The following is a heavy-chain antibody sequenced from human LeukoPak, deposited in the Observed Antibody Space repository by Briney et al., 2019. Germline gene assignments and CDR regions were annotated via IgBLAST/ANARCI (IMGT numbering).Heavy chain of an antibody. Sequence: ASVKVSCKASGYTFTSYDINWVRQATGQGLEWMEWMNPNSGNTGYAQKFQGRVTMTRKTSISTAYRELSSLRSEDTAVYYCARNYGDYKWGNWFDPGGQGTLVTVSS. CDR2: MNPNSGNT. CDR3: ARNYGDYKWGNWFDP. CDR1: GYTFTSYD. D-gene: IGHD4-17*01. V-gene: IGHV1-8*01. J-gene: IGHJ5*01.